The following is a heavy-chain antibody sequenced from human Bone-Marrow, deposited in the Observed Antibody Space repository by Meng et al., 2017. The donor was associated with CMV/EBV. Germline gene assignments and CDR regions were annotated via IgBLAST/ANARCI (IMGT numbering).Heavy chain of an antibody. D-gene: IGHD2-2*01. V-gene: IGHV3-11*04. CDR3: AREYQLLSDFDY. J-gene: IGHJ4*02. Sequence: GGSLRLSCAASGLTFSDYYMSWIRQAPGKGLEWISYISRSGSTIYYADSVMGRFTISRDSAKNSLYLQMNSLRVEDTAVYYCAREYQLLSDFDYWGQGTLVTVSS. CDR1: GLTFSDYY. CDR2: ISRSGSTI.